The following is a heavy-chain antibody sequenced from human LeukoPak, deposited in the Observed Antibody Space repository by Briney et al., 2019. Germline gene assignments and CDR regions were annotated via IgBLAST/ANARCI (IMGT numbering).Heavy chain of an antibody. D-gene: IGHD1-26*01. CDR3: ARLGSYHDF. CDR1: GASISNYY. J-gene: IGHJ4*02. V-gene: IGHV4-4*09. Sequence: SETLSLTCPVSGASISNYYWSWIRQTPEKGLEWMGHIHSSGGSSYYPPLKSRLTLSIDTSRNQLSVKLPSVTAADTAVYFCARLGSYHDFWGQGALVTVSS. CDR2: IHSSGGS.